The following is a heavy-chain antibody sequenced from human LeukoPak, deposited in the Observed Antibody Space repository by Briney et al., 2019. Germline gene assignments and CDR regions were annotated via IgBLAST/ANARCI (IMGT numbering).Heavy chain of an antibody. J-gene: IGHJ5*02. CDR2: TNPNSGGT. Sequence: ASVKVSCKASGYTFTGYYMHWVRQAPGQGLEWMGWTNPNSGGTNYAQKFQGRVTMTRDTSISTAYMELSRLRSDDTAVYYCARGRIAVAEWFDPWGQGTLVTVSS. V-gene: IGHV1-2*02. CDR3: ARGRIAVAEWFDP. CDR1: GYTFTGYY. D-gene: IGHD6-19*01.